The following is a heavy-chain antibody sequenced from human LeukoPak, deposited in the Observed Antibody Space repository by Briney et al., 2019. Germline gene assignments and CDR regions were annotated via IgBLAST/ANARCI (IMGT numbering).Heavy chain of an antibody. CDR2: IYYSGST. J-gene: IGHJ3*02. CDR3: ARVGDYYGSGNTDAFDI. D-gene: IGHD3-10*01. Sequence: KASETLSPTCTVSGGSISSYYWSWIRQPPGKGLEWIGYIYYSGSTNYNPSLKSRVTISVDTSKNQFSLKLSSVTAADTAVYYCARVGDYYGSGNTDAFDIWGQGTMVTVSS. CDR1: GGSISSYY. V-gene: IGHV4-59*01.